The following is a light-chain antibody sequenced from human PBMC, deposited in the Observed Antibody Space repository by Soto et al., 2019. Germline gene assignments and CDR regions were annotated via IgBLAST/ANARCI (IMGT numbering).Light chain of an antibody. V-gene: IGKV3-15*01. CDR1: QSITTK. CDR2: GTF. J-gene: IGKJ4*01. CDR3: QQYNRWPLT. Sequence: EIVMTQSPATLSVSPGEGVTLSCRASQSITTKLAWYQQKPGQAPRLLIHGTFTRATGIPARFSGSGSGTDFTLTISSLQSEDFAVYCCQQYNRWPLTFGGGTKVDI.